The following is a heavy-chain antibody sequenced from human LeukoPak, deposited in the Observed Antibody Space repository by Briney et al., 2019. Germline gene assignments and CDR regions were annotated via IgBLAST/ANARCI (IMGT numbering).Heavy chain of an antibody. Sequence: SETLSLTCAVSGGSISSGGYSWSWLRQPPGKGLEWIGYIYHSGSTYYNPSLKSRVTISVDRSKNQFSLKLSSVTAADTAVYYCARGEHWNYFDYWGQGTLVTVSS. D-gene: IGHD3-16*01. CDR1: GGSISSGGYS. CDR3: ARGEHWNYFDY. J-gene: IGHJ4*02. CDR2: IYHSGST. V-gene: IGHV4-30-2*01.